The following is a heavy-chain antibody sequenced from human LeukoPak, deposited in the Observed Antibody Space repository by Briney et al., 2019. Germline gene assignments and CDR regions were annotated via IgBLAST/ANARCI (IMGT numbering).Heavy chain of an antibody. Sequence: PGRSLRLSCAASGFTFSSYAMSWVRQAPGRGLEWVSAIRGGAGSTFYADSVKGRFTISRDISKNTLYLQMNSLRAEDTAVYYCAKNGISHFDYWGQGTLVTVSS. D-gene: IGHD4-23*01. CDR1: GFTFSSYA. CDR2: IRGGAGST. J-gene: IGHJ4*02. V-gene: IGHV3-23*01. CDR3: AKNGISHFDY.